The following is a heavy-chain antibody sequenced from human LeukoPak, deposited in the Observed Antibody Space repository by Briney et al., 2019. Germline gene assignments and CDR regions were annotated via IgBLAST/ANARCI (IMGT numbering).Heavy chain of an antibody. CDR3: ARSYGDFPEP. J-gene: IGHJ5*02. V-gene: IGHV4-59*01. Sequence: SETLSLTCTVSGGSISSYYWGWIRQPPGKGLEWIGYIYYSGSTNYNPSLTSRVTISVDTSKNQFSLKLSSVTAADTAVYYCARSYGDFPEPWGQGTLVTVSS. CDR2: IYYSGST. D-gene: IGHD4-17*01. CDR1: GGSISSYY.